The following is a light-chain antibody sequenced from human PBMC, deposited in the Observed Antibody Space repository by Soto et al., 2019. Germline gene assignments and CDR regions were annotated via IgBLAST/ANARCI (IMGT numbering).Light chain of an antibody. J-gene: IGLJ3*02. CDR1: SSDVGRYNY. Sequence: QSALTQPASVSGSPGQSITISCTGTSSDVGRYNYVSWYQHHPGKVPKLIIYEVTNRPSGVSNRFSGSKSGNTASLTISGLQAVDEADYYCSSYTSSSTLVFGGGTKGTVL. CDR2: EVT. CDR3: SSYTSSSTLV. V-gene: IGLV2-14*01.